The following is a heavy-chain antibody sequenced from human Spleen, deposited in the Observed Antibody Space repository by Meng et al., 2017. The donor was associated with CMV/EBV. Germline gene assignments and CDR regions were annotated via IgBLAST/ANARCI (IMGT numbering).Heavy chain of an antibody. CDR3: VWGAAGTFDY. V-gene: IGHV4-61*01. CDR2: IYSSGST. J-gene: IGHJ4*02. D-gene: IGHD6-13*01. CDR1: GGSVSSSTYY. Sequence: GSLRLSCSVSGGSVSSSTYYWSWIRQPPGKGLEWIGYIYSSGSTNYNPSLKSRVTLSVDTSNNHFSLRLSSVTAAGTAVYYFVWGAAGTFDYCGQGTLVTVSS.